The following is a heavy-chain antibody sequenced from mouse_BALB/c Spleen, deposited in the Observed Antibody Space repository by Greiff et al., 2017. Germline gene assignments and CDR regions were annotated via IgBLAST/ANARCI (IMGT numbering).Heavy chain of an antibody. CDR3: ARSYGYYAMDY. D-gene: IGHD1-2*01. Sequence: VQLQQSGPELVRPGVSVKISCKGSSYTFTDYAMHWVKQSHAKSLEWIGVISTYYGNTNYNQKFKGKATMTVDKSSSTAYMELARLTSEDSAVYYCARSYGYYAMDYWGQGTSVTVSS. V-gene: IGHV1-67*01. J-gene: IGHJ4*01. CDR1: SYTFTDYA. CDR2: ISTYYGNT.